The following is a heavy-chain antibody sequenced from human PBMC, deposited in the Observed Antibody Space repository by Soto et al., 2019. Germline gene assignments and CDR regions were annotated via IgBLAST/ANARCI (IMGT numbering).Heavy chain of an antibody. V-gene: IGHV1-8*01. CDR1: GYTFTSYD. Sequence: ASVKVSCKASGYTFTSYDINWVRQATGQGLEWMGWMNPNSGNTGYAQKFQGRVTMTRNTSISTAYMELSSLRSEDTAVYYCARGFAGNIVVVPAARIFDPWGQGTLVTVS. D-gene: IGHD2-2*01. CDR2: MNPNSGNT. CDR3: ARGFAGNIVVVPAARIFDP. J-gene: IGHJ5*02.